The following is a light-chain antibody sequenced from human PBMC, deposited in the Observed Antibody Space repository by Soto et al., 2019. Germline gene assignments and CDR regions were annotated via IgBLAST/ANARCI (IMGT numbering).Light chain of an antibody. Sequence: DLQMTQSPSTLSASVGDRVTITCRASQSISSWLAWYQQKPGKAPKLLIYDASSLESGVPSRFSGRGSGTEFTLTISRLQPDDFATYYCQQYNSYSGTFGQGTKVEIK. CDR3: QQYNSYSGT. CDR2: DAS. CDR1: QSISSW. J-gene: IGKJ1*01. V-gene: IGKV1-5*01.